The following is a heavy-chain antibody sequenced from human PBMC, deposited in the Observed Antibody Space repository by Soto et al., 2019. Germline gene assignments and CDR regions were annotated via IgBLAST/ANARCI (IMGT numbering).Heavy chain of an antibody. CDR3: AKDHTYYDFWSGYYPSFP. J-gene: IGHJ5*02. CDR1: GFTFSSYA. Sequence: PGGSLRLSCAASGFTFSSYAMSWVRQAPGKGLEWVSAISGSGGSTYYADSVKGRFTISRDNSKNTLYLQMNSLRAEDTAVYYCAKDHTYYDFWSGYYPSFPWGQGTLVTVSS. CDR2: ISGSGGST. V-gene: IGHV3-23*01. D-gene: IGHD3-3*01.